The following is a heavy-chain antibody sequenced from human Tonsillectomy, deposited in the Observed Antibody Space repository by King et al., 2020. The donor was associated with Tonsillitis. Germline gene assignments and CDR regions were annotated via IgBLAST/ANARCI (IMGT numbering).Heavy chain of an antibody. CDR3: ACFLTYCSGGSCYPGGNWFDP. CDR2: IYYSGST. Sequence: QLQESGPGLVKPSETLSLTCTVSGGSISSSSYYWGWIRQPPGKGLEWIGSIYYSGSTYYNPSLKSRVTISVDTSKNQFSLKLSSVTAADTAVYYCACFLTYCSGGSCYPGGNWFDPWGQGTLVTVSS. V-gene: IGHV4-39*01. D-gene: IGHD2-15*01. CDR1: GGSISSSSYY. J-gene: IGHJ5*02.